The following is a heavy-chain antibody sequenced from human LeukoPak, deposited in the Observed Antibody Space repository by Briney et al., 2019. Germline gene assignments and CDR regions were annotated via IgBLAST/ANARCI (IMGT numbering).Heavy chain of an antibody. CDR1: GFTFSSYA. CDR2: ISYDGSNK. D-gene: IGHD4-17*01. CDR3: ARETGSAVGSTDFDY. V-gene: IGHV3-30-3*01. J-gene: IGHJ4*02. Sequence: PGGSLRLSCAASGFTFSSYAMHRVRQAPGKGLEWVAVISYDGSNKYYADSVKGRFTISRDNSKNTLYLQMNSLRAEDTAVYYCARETGSAVGSTDFDYWGQGTLVTVSS.